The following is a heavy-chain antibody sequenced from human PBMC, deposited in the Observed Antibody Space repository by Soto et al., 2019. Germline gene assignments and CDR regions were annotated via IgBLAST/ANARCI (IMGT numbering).Heavy chain of an antibody. CDR1: GFTVSTNY. V-gene: IGHV3-53*01. CDR3: ARDVGLSAGGYFDY. D-gene: IGHD3-10*01. J-gene: IGHJ4*02. CDR2: LYGGGST. Sequence: EVQLVESGGGLIQPGESLRLSCAASGFTVSTNYMIWVRQAPGRGLEWISVLYGGGSTYYADSVKGRFTISRDNSKNTLYLQMNTLKAEDTAVYYCARDVGLSAGGYFDYWGQGTLVTVSS.